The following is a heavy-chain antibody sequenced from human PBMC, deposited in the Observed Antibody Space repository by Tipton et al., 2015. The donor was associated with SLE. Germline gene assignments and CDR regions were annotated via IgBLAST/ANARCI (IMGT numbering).Heavy chain of an antibody. D-gene: IGHD3-22*01. Sequence: SLRLSCAASGFTFSNYAIHWVRQAPGKGLEWVAVISYDGSKKYYADSVKGRFTISRDNSKNTVYLQMKSLRAEDTAVYYCAKDEAMIVVVSGYFDLWGRGTLVTVSS. CDR1: GFTFSNYA. J-gene: IGHJ2*01. CDR2: ISYDGSKK. V-gene: IGHV3-30-3*01. CDR3: AKDEAMIVVVSGYFDL.